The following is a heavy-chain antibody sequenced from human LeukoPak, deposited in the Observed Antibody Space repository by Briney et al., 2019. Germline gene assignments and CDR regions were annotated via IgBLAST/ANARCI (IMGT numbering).Heavy chain of an antibody. Sequence: SETLSLTCNVSGGSISTYYWTWLRQPPGKGLEWLGYIYYSGSTNYNPSLKSRVTISVDTSMNHFSLKLSSVTAADTAVYYCVRDYPGTGYYYGLDVWGKGTTVTVSS. CDR2: IYYSGST. J-gene: IGHJ6*04. CDR3: VRDYPGTGYYYGLDV. CDR1: GGSISTYY. D-gene: IGHD1-7*01. V-gene: IGHV4-59*01.